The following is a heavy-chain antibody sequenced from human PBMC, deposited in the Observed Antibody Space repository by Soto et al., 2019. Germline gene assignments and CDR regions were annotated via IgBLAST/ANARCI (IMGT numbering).Heavy chain of an antibody. CDR2: IYYSGST. V-gene: IGHV4-30-4*01. CDR3: ARATIVLVPAAMVSHWFDP. CDR1: GRSISSGDYY. J-gene: IGHJ5*02. D-gene: IGHD2-2*01. Sequence: SETLSLTCTVSGRSISSGDYYWSWIRQPPGKGLEWIGYIYYSGSTYYNPSLKSRVTISVDTSKNQFSLKLSSVTAADTAVYYCARATIVLVPAAMVSHWFDPWGQGTLVTVSS.